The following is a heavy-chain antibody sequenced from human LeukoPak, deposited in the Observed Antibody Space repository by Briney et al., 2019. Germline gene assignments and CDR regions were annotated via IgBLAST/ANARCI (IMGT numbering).Heavy chain of an antibody. V-gene: IGHV1-69*06. Sequence: GASVKVSCKASGGTFSNYAISWVRQAPGQGLEWMGGIIPIFGTANYAQKFRGRVTITADKSTRTAYMELSSLRSEDTAVYYCARANMVRGVGSFFDRNWFDPWGQGTLVTVSS. CDR2: IIPIFGTA. CDR3: ARANMVRGVGSFFDRNWFDP. CDR1: GGTFSNYA. J-gene: IGHJ5*02. D-gene: IGHD3-10*01.